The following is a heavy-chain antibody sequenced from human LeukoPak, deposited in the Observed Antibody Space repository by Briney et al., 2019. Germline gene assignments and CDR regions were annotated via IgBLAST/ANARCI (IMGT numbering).Heavy chain of an antibody. CDR1: EFTFSSYA. J-gene: IGHJ4*02. D-gene: IGHD4-17*01. CDR3: AKFVTNAVDY. CDR2: ISGSGVSGSGGSA. Sequence: GGSLRLSCVAYEFTFSSYAMSWVRQAPGKGLEWVSGISGSGVSGSGGSANYADSVKGRFTISRGNSKNTLYLQMNSLRVEDTAVYYCAKFVTNAVDYWGQGTLVAVYS. V-gene: IGHV3-23*01.